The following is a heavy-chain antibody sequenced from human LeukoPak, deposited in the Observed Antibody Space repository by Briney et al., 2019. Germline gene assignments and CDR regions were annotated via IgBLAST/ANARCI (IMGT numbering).Heavy chain of an antibody. D-gene: IGHD1-26*01. Sequence: SETLSLTRTVSGGSISSYYWSWIRQPPGKGLEWIGYIYYSGSTNYNPSLKSRVTISVDTSKNQFSLKLSSVTAADTAVYYCARGSRSWERSLNDAFDIWGQGTMVTVSS. CDR3: ARGSRSWERSLNDAFDI. CDR2: IYYSGST. CDR1: GGSISSYY. J-gene: IGHJ3*02. V-gene: IGHV4-59*01.